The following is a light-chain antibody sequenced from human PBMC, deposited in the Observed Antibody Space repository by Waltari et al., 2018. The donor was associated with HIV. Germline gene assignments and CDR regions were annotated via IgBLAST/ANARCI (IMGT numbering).Light chain of an antibody. CDR3: ATWDDSLSAVG. J-gene: IGLJ2*01. CDR2: RKN. CDR1: SSNIGSNY. V-gene: IGLV1-47*01. Sequence: QSVLTQPPSASETPGQRVTLSCSGSSSNIGSNYVYWYQQFPGTAPKRLIFRKNQRPSGVPDRFSGSKSGTSASLVISGLRSEDEANYDCATWDDSLSAVGFGGGTKLTVL.